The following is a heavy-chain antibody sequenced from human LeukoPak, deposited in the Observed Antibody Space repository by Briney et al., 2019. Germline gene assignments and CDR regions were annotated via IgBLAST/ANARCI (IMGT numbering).Heavy chain of an antibody. J-gene: IGHJ5*02. D-gene: IGHD3-22*01. Sequence: ASVKLSCKASGYTFTDYYIHWVRQAPGQGLEWMGRINPNTSGASYAQKFQGRVTMTRDTSISTAYMEMSSLRYDDTALYYCARDPYYGSSVGWFDPWGQGTLVTVSS. CDR2: INPNTSGA. CDR1: GYTFTDYY. CDR3: ARDPYYGSSVGWFDP. V-gene: IGHV1-2*06.